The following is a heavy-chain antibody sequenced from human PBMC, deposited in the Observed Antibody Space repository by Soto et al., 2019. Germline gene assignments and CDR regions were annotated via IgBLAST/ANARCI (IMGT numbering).Heavy chain of an antibody. CDR3: ARVEDYFGSSGYAH. CDR1: GYTFSSYG. V-gene: IGHV1-18*01. J-gene: IGHJ4*02. Sequence: ASVKVSCKASGYTFSSYGITWVRQAPGQGLEWLGISAYSGDTNYAQTVQGRATMTTDTSTSTAYMELRSLRSDDTAVYYCARVEDYFGSSGYAHWGQGTLVTVSS. CDR2: ISAYSGDT. D-gene: IGHD3-22*01.